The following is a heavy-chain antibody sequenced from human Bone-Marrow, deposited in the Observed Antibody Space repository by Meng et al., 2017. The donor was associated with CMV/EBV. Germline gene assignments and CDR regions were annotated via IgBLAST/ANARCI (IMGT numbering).Heavy chain of an antibody. CDR1: GFTFSSYW. CDR3: ARDDREGSYSYYYYGMDA. Sequence: GGSLRLSCAASGFTFSSYWMHWVRQAPGKGLVWVSRINSDGSSTSYADSVKGRFTISRDNAKNTLYLQMNSLRAEDTAVYYCARDDREGSYSYYYYGMDAWGQGTTVTVSS. J-gene: IGHJ6*02. D-gene: IGHD1-26*01. CDR2: INSDGSST. V-gene: IGHV3-74*01.